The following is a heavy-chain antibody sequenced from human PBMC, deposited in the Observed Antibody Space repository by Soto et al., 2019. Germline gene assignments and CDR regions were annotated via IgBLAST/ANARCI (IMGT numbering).Heavy chain of an antibody. CDR3: TRLISAAQDY. J-gene: IGHJ4*02. CDR2: IRDRAYNYAT. Sequence: EVLLVESGGGVVQPGGSLKLSCAASGFVFKDSSIHWVRQASGKGLEWVGRIRDRAYNYATAYTASVKGRFTISRDDSNNTAYLQMTSLKTEDTAIYYCTRLISAAQDYWGQGSLLTVSS. CDR1: GFVFKDSS. V-gene: IGHV3-73*01. D-gene: IGHD3-10*01.